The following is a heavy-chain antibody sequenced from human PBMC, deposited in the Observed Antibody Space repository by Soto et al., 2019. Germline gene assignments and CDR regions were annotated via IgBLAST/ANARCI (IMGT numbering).Heavy chain of an antibody. V-gene: IGHV3-23*01. CDR2: ISGSGGST. J-gene: IGHJ6*03. Sequence: GGSLRLSCAASGFTFSSYAMSWVRQAPGKGLEWVSAISGSGGSTYYADSVKGRFTISRDNSKNTLYLQMNSLRAEDTAVYYCAKAQSYYYYYYMDVWGKGTTVTVSS. CDR1: GFTFSSYA. CDR3: AKAQSYYYYYYMDV.